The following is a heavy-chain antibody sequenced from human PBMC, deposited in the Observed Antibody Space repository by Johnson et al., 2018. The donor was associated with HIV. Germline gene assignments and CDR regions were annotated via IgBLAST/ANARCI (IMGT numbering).Heavy chain of an antibody. J-gene: IGHJ3*02. D-gene: IGHD6-13*01. CDR2: ISYDGSDK. Sequence: QVQLVESGGGVVQPGRSLRLSCAASGFTFSYYSMHWVRQAPAKGLEWVAVISYDGSDKYYADSVKGRFTISRDISKNTLFLQMNSLRAEDTAVYYCARPVIAADDAFDIWGQGTMVTVSS. V-gene: IGHV3-30*14. CDR1: GFTFSYYS. CDR3: ARPVIAADDAFDI.